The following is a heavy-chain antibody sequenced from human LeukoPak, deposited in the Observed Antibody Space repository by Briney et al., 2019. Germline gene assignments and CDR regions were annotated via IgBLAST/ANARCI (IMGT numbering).Heavy chain of an antibody. CDR1: GFTVNSKY. Sequence: GGSLRLSCAASGFTVNSKYMTWVRQAPGKGLEWVSLMYSSGPTYYADSVKGRFTISTDNSKNTLYLQMNSLRAEDTAIYYCASKGLSSWFGYWGQGTLVTVSS. V-gene: IGHV3-53*01. CDR2: MYSSGPT. CDR3: ASKGLSSWFGY. J-gene: IGHJ4*02. D-gene: IGHD6-13*01.